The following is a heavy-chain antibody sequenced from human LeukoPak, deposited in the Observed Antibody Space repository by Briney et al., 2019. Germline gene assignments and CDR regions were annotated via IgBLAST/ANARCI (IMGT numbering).Heavy chain of an antibody. V-gene: IGHV3-23*01. CDR1: GFTFGSYA. D-gene: IGHD3-9*01. J-gene: IGHJ4*02. CDR3: ATDYDILTGRPDY. Sequence: GGSLRLSCAASGFTFGSYAMSWVRQAPGKGLEWVSAIRGSGGSTYYADSVKGRFTISRDNSKNTLYLQMNSLRAEDTAVYYCATDYDILTGRPDYWGQGTLVTVSS. CDR2: IRGSGGST.